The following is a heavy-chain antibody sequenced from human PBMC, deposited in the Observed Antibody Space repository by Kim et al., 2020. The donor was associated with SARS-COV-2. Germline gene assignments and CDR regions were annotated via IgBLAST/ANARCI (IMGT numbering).Heavy chain of an antibody. J-gene: IGHJ5*02. D-gene: IGHD3-10*01. CDR1: GGSFSGYY. V-gene: IGHV4-34*01. CDR3: ARGGTNYGSGSYYENWFDP. Sequence: SETLSLTCAVYGGSFSGYYWSWIRQPPGKGLEWIGEINHSGSTNYNPSLKSRVTISVDTSKNQFSLKLSSVTAADTALYYCARGGTNYGSGSYYENWFDP. CDR2: INHSGST.